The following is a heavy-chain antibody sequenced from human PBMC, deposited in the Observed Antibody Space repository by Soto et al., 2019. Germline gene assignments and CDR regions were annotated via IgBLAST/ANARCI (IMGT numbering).Heavy chain of an antibody. J-gene: IGHJ4*02. D-gene: IGHD6-19*01. CDR1: GGTFSSYA. Sequence: VKVSCKASGGTFSSYAISWVRQAPGQGLEWMGGIIPIFGTANYAQKFQGRVTITADKSTSTAYMELSSLRSEDTAVYYCARDDGYSSGWLFDYWGQGTLVTVSS. CDR2: IIPIFGTA. V-gene: IGHV1-69*06. CDR3: ARDDGYSSGWLFDY.